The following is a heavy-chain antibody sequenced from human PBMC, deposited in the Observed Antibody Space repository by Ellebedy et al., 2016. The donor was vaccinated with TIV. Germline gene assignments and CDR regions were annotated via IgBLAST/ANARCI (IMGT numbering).Heavy chain of an antibody. D-gene: IGHD6-6*01. CDR2: FYSGGNT. CDR3: AREDSRSYSFDI. V-gene: IGHV3-53*01. CDR1: GFTVSSNY. Sequence: PGGSLRLSCAASGFTVSSNYMNWVRQTPGKGLEWVSVFYSGGNTYYADSVKGRFTISRDSSRSTLNLQMNSLRAEDTAVYHCAREDSRSYSFDIWGQGTMVTVSS. J-gene: IGHJ3*02.